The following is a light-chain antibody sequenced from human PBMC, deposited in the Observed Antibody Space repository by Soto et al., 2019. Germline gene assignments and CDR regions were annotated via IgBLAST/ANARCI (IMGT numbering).Light chain of an antibody. CDR3: QQRSNWPPLT. J-gene: IGKJ4*01. CDR2: DAS. V-gene: IGKV3-11*01. Sequence: IVLTQAPATLSFSPGEKTTLSCRASQSVSSYLAWYQQEPGQAPRLLIYDASNRATGIPARFSGSGSGTDFTLTISSLEPEDFAVYYCQQRSNWPPLTFGGGTKVEIK. CDR1: QSVSSY.